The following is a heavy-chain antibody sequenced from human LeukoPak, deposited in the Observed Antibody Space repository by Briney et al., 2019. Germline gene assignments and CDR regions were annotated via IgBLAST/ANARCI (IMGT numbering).Heavy chain of an antibody. D-gene: IGHD5-24*01. V-gene: IGHV4-38-2*02. CDR3: ARDTITTPDVIYAFDI. CDR2: IYHSGSA. CDR1: GYSINSGYY. J-gene: IGHJ3*02. Sequence: SETLSLTCAVSGYSINSGYYWGWIRQPPGKGLEWIGSIYHSGSAYYNPSLESRVTISVDTSKNQFSLNLSSVTAADTAVYYCARDTITTPDVIYAFDIWGQGTMVTVSS.